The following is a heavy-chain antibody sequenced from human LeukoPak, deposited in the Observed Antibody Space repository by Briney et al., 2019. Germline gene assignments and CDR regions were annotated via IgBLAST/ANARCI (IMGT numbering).Heavy chain of an antibody. CDR3: ARTARRGIAVTGSGNWFDP. D-gene: IGHD6-19*01. CDR1: GFTFSSYW. J-gene: IGHJ5*02. CDR2: INHSGST. Sequence: GSLRLSCAASGFTFSSYWMHWVRQAPGKGLEWIGEINHSGSTNYNPSLKSRVTISVDTSKKQFSLKLSSVTAADTALYYCARTARRGIAVTGSGNWFDPWGQGTLVTVSS. V-gene: IGHV4-34*01.